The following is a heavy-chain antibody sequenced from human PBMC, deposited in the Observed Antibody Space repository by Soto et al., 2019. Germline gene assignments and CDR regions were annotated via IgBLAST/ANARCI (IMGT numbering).Heavy chain of an antibody. CDR3: SASPVAVAGQNFDC. Sequence: PSETLSLTCAVYGGSFSGYYWSWIRQPPGKGLEWIGEINHSGSTNYNPSLKSRVTISVGTSKNQFSLRLSSVTAADTAVYYCSASPVAVAGQNFDCWGQGTLVTVSS. J-gene: IGHJ4*02. CDR1: GGSFSGYY. V-gene: IGHV4-34*01. CDR2: INHSGST. D-gene: IGHD6-19*01.